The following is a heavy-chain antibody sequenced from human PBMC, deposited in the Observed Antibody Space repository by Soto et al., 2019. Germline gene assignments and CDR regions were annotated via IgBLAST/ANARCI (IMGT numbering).Heavy chain of an antibody. V-gene: IGHV3-33*01. D-gene: IGHD5-12*01. CDR2: IWYDGSNK. CDR1: GFTFSSYG. J-gene: IGHJ4*02. CDR3: ARERWWLREHFDY. Sequence: QVQLVESGGGVVQPGRSLRLSCAASGFTFSSYGMHWVRQAPGKGLEWVAVIWYDGSNKYYADSVKGRFTISRDNSKNTLYLQMNSLRAEDTAVYYCARERWWLREHFDYWGQGTLVTVSS.